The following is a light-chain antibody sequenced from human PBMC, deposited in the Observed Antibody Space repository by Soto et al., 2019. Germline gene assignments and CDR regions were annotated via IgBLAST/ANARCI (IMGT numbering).Light chain of an antibody. CDR2: GAS. Sequence: DIQMTQSPSSVSASIGDTVTITCRASQDISTLLAWYQQKPGKAPKLLIYGASTLESGVPSRFSGRGSVTDFTLPISSLQPEAFATYFCQQADSFPLPFGGGTKVEIK. J-gene: IGKJ4*01. V-gene: IGKV1D-12*01. CDR1: QDISTL. CDR3: QQADSFPLP.